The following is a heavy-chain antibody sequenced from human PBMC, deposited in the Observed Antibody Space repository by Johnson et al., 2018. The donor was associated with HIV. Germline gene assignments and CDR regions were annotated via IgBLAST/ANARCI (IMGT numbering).Heavy chain of an antibody. D-gene: IGHD1-1*01. V-gene: IGHV3-74*02. Sequence: VQLVESGGSVVQPGTSLNLSCAASGFTFSSHWMHWVRQVPGKGLVWLSRISSDGVSTYYADSVKGRFTISRDNARNTMFVQMKSLRAEDTAVYYCARSGPNWAFDFWGQGTMVTVSS. J-gene: IGHJ3*01. CDR3: ARSGPNWAFDF. CDR1: GFTFSSHW. CDR2: ISSDGVST.